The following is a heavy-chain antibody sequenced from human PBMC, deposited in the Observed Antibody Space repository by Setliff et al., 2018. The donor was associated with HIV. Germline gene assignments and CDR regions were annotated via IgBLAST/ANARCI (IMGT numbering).Heavy chain of an antibody. Sequence: GASVKVSCKASGGTFSNYAFSWVRQAPGQGLEWMGGLIPIVDITKSTQKFRDRVTFTADESTKTAQVELGGLTFEDTAVYYCAKGPNFEDDFDIWGQGTVVTVSS. J-gene: IGHJ3*02. CDR1: GGTFSNYA. D-gene: IGHD2-8*01. CDR3: AKGPNFEDDFDI. CDR2: LIPIVDIT. V-gene: IGHV1-69*10.